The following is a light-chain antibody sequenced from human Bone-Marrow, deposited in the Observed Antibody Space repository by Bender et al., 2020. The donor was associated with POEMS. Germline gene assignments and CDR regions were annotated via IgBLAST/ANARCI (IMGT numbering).Light chain of an antibody. Sequence: QSALTQPRSVSGSPGQSVTISCSGSSSDVGGYNYVSWYQQHPGRAPKLVVYDVTKRPSGVPDRFSGSESGNTASLTIFGLQAEDEADYYCCSYSGGVEFGGGTKLTVL. CDR3: CSYSGGVE. J-gene: IGLJ2*01. CDR1: SSDVGGYNY. V-gene: IGLV2-11*01. CDR2: DVT.